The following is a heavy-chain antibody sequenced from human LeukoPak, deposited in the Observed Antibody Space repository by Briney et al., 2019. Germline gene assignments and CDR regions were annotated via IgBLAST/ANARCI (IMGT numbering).Heavy chain of an antibody. D-gene: IGHD1-26*01. J-gene: IGHJ6*03. CDR3: VRVQGDYFMDV. V-gene: IGHV4-38-2*02. CDR1: GYDISSGYY. CDR2: IYHGGNT. Sequence: SVTLSLTCSVSGYDISSGYYWGWIRQSSGKGLGWIGSIYHGGNTYYSQSLKSRVTISIDASKNRFSLRLTSVIAEDTAVYYCVRVQGDYFMDVWGKGTTVIVSS.